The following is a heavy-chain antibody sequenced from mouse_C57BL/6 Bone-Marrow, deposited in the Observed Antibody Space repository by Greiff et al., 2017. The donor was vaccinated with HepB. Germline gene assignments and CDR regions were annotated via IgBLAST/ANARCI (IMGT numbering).Heavy chain of an antibody. J-gene: IGHJ4*01. Sequence: QVQLKESGPGLVAPSQSLSITCTVSGFSLTSYGVHWVRQPPGKGLEWLVVIWSDGSTTYNSALKSRLSISKDNSKSQVFLKMNSLQTDDTAMYYFARTYYYGSSSDDYAMDDWGQGTSVTVSS. CDR3: ARTYYYGSSSDDYAMDD. CDR1: GFSLTSYG. CDR2: IWSDGST. V-gene: IGHV2-6*03. D-gene: IGHD1-1*01.